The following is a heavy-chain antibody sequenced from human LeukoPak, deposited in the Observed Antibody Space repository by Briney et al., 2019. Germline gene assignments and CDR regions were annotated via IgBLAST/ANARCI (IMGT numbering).Heavy chain of an antibody. CDR1: GFTFRNYG. D-gene: IGHD2-8*01. V-gene: IGHV3-64D*09. CDR3: VKDLYSYSFDY. J-gene: IGHJ4*02. Sequence: GGALRLSCSASGFTFRNYGMRWVRQAPGTGLEYVSTISSYVGSTYYADLVKGRFTISTDNSKNTLYLQMSRLRAEDTAVYYCVKDLYSYSFDYWGQGTLVTVS. CDR2: ISSYVGST.